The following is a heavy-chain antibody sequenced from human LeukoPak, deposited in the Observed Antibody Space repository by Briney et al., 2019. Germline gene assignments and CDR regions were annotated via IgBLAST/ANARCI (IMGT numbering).Heavy chain of an antibody. CDR2: ISGGGNT. CDR3: GSRDKGYYYGLDV. D-gene: IGHD5-24*01. V-gene: IGHV3-66*01. J-gene: IGHJ6*02. CDR1: GFTGSSNY. Sequence: GRSLRLSCVASGFTGSSNYMSWVRQAPGKGLEWVSIISGGGNTYYADSVKDRFTISRDNSKSTMYLQMRSLRAEDTAMYYCGSRDKGYYYGLDVWGQGTAVTVSS.